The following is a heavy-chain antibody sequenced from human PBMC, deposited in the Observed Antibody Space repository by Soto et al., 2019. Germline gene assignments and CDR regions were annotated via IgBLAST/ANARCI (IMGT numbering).Heavy chain of an antibody. CDR3: AREARRYFSSTSCYGKGHYYMDV. CDR2: INPNSGGT. Sequence: ASVKVSCKASGYTFTGYYMHWVRQAPGQGLEWMGWINPNSGGTNYAQKFQGWVTMTRDTSISTAYMELSRLRSDDTAVYYCAREARRYFSSTSCYGKGHYYMDVWGKGTTVTVSS. J-gene: IGHJ6*03. CDR1: GYTFTGYY. V-gene: IGHV1-2*04. D-gene: IGHD2-2*01.